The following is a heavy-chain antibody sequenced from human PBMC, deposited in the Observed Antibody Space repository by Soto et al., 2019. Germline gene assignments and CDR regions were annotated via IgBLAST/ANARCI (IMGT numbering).Heavy chain of an antibody. Sequence: GGSLRLSCAASGFTFSSYGMHWVRQAPGKGLEWVAVIWYDGSNKYYADSVKGRFTISRDNSKNTLYLQMNSLRAEDTAVYYCARDQFKERDYGTGFDYWGQGTLVTVSS. CDR1: GFTFSSYG. CDR3: ARDQFKERDYGTGFDY. V-gene: IGHV3-33*01. J-gene: IGHJ4*02. D-gene: IGHD3-10*01. CDR2: IWYDGSNK.